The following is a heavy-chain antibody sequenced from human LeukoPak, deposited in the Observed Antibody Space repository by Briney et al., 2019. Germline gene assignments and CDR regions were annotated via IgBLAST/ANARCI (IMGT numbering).Heavy chain of an antibody. CDR1: GGSISSYY. CDR3: ARVGGSNYYYYGMGV. J-gene: IGHJ6*02. D-gene: IGHD2-15*01. Sequence: SETLSLTCTVSGGSISSYYWSWIRQPPGKGLEWIGYIYYGENTNYNPSLKSRVTMSVDTSMNQFSLKLSSVTAADTAVYYCARVGGSNYYYYGMGVWGQGTTVTVSS. CDR2: IYYGENT. V-gene: IGHV4-59*01.